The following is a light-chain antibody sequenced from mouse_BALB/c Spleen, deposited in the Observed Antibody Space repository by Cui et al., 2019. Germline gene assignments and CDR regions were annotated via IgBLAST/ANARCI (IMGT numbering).Light chain of an antibody. V-gene: IGKV12-46*01. Sequence: IQMTQSPASLSVSVGETVTITCRASENIYSNLAWYQQKQGKSPQLLVYDATNLADGVPSRFSGSGSGTQYSLKINSLQSEDFGSYYCQHFWGTPWTFGGGTKLEIK. CDR1: ENIYSN. CDR3: QHFWGTPWT. CDR2: DAT. J-gene: IGKJ1*01.